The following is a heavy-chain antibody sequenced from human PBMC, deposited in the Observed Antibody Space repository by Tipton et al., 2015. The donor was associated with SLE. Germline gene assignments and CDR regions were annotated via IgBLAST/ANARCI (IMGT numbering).Heavy chain of an antibody. CDR3: ARDCRCGYDFWSAPDY. J-gene: IGHJ4*02. D-gene: IGHD3-3*01. CDR2: INSNGGTT. Sequence: SLRLSCAASGFTFSSFAMSWLRQAPGKGPEWVASINSNGGTTNHADSVKGRFTISRDNSKNTLYLQMNSLRAEDTAVYYCARDCRCGYDFWSAPDYWGQGTLVTVSS. V-gene: IGHV3-23*01. CDR1: GFTFSSFA.